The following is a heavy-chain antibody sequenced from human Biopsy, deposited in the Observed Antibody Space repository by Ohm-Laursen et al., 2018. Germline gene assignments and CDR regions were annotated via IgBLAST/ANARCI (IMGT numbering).Heavy chain of an antibody. V-gene: IGHV2-70*11. D-gene: IGHD6-13*01. CDR3: ARTPILIVSAGLVHRRRRHLQGIDV. J-gene: IGHJ6*02. Sequence: TQTLTLTYSFSGFSLSSRGMCVSWIRQAPGKALEWLARVDWDDDKDYSASLQTKLSISKDTSNDQVVLTVNNVDPADTATYFCARTPILIVSAGLVHRRRRHLQGIDVWGQGIAVTVS. CDR2: VDWDDDK. CDR1: GFSLSSRGMC.